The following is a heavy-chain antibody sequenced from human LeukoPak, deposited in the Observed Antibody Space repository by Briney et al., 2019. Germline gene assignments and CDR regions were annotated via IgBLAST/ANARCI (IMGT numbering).Heavy chain of an antibody. CDR1: GGSISSGGYY. J-gene: IGHJ4*02. CDR3: TTDTRLVTAVRNY. CDR2: IYYSGST. Sequence: SETLSLTCTVSGGSISSGGYYWSWIRQHPGKGLEWIGYIYYSGSTYYNPSLKSRVTISVDTSKNQFSLKLSSVTAADTAVYYCTTDTRLVTAVRNYWGQGTLVTVSS. D-gene: IGHD6-19*01. V-gene: IGHV4-31*03.